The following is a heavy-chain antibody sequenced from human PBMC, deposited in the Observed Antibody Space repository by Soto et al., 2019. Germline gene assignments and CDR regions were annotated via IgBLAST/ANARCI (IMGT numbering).Heavy chain of an antibody. J-gene: IGHJ4*02. CDR1: GFNVSAYT. Sequence: QVKLVESGGGVVQPGRSLRLSCAASGFNVSAYTMHWLRQAPGKGLEWVAVISSDGNHKYYTVSVKGLFTISRDTSTNALYLQMNSLRAEDTAVYYCAIWEQPLFDYCGQGTLVTVSS. CDR3: AIWEQPLFDY. V-gene: IGHV3-30-3*01. CDR2: ISSDGNHK. D-gene: IGHD1-26*01.